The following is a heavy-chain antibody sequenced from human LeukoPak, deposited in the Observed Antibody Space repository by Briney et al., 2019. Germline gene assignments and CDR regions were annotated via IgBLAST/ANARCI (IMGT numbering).Heavy chain of an antibody. Sequence: RASVKVSCKASGYTFTGYYMHWVRQAPGQGLEWMGWINPNSGGTNYAQKFQGRVTMTRDTSISTAYMELSRLRSDDTAVYYCARADLYYYYMDVWGKGTTVTVSS. CDR3: ARADLYYYYMDV. J-gene: IGHJ6*03. CDR1: GYTFTGYY. CDR2: INPNSGGT. V-gene: IGHV1-2*02.